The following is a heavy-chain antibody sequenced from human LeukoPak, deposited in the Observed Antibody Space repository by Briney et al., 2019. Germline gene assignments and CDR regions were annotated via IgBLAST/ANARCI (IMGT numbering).Heavy chain of an antibody. CDR2: IKSDGST. D-gene: IGHD3-22*01. J-gene: IGHJ1*01. Sequence: GGSLTLSCAASGFTFSTYWMHWVRQAPGKGLVWVSRIKSDGSTNYADSVKGRFTISRDNAKNTVSLQMNSLRPEDTGVYYCARAPSEIGGYYPQYFRHWGQSTLVTVSS. CDR1: GFTFSTYW. CDR3: ARAPSEIGGYYPQYFRH. V-gene: IGHV3-74*01.